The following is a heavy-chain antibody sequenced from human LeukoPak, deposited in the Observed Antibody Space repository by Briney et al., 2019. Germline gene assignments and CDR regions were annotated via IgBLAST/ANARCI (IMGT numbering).Heavy chain of an antibody. D-gene: IGHD6-19*01. V-gene: IGHV3-66*01. CDR2: IYSGGST. Sequence: PGGSLRLSCAASGFTFSNAWMSWVRQAPGKGLEWVSVIYSGGSTYYADSVKGRFTISRDNSKNTLYLQMNSLRAEDTAVYYCARVPGSSGRRRVYWGQGTLVTVSS. CDR1: GFTFSNAW. CDR3: ARVPGSSGRRRVY. J-gene: IGHJ4*02.